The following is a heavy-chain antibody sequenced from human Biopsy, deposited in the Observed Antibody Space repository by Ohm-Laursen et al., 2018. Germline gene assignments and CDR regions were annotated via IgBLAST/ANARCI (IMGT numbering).Heavy chain of an antibody. V-gene: IGHV4-4*08. D-gene: IGHD3-22*01. CDR2: IYSSGRT. Sequence: SETLSLTCRVSGGSLNNHYWSWIRQSPGKGLEWLAYIYSSGRTNYNPSLKSRIIVSVDTSKNQLSLKVTSVTATDTAMYYCARHDRSGYWGIDYWGQGALVTVSA. CDR3: ARHDRSGYWGIDY. CDR1: GGSLNNHY. J-gene: IGHJ4*02.